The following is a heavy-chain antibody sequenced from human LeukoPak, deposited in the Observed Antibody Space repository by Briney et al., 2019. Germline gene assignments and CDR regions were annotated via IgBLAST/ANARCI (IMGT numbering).Heavy chain of an antibody. Sequence: PSETLSLTCAVYGGSFSGYYWSWIRQPPGKGLEWIGEINHSGSTNYNPSLKSRVTISVDTSKNQFSLKLSPVTAADTAVYYCARSPIEYDFWSGYRARIDYWGQGTLVTVSS. V-gene: IGHV4-34*01. CDR3: ARSPIEYDFWSGYRARIDY. J-gene: IGHJ4*02. CDR2: INHSGST. D-gene: IGHD3-3*01. CDR1: GGSFSGYY.